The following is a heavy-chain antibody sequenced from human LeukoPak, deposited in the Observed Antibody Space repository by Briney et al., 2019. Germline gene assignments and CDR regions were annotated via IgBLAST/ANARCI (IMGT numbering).Heavy chain of an antibody. J-gene: IGHJ4*02. Sequence: GGSLRLSCAASGFTFSSYAMSWVRQAPGKGLEWVSAMSGSGASTYYADSVKGRFTISRDNSKNTLYLQMNSLRAEDTAVYYCAKDPRIDCSGGSCYYLHYWGQGTLVTVSS. D-gene: IGHD2-15*01. CDR3: AKDPRIDCSGGSCYYLHY. CDR1: GFTFSSYA. CDR2: MSGSGAST. V-gene: IGHV3-23*01.